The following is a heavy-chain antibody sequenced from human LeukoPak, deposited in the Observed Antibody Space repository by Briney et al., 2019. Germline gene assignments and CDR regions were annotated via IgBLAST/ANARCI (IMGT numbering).Heavy chain of an antibody. CDR2: IYYSGST. CDR1: GGSISSYY. V-gene: IGHV4-59*12. Sequence: SETLSLTCTVSGGSISSYYWSWIRQPPGKGLEWIGYIYYSGSTNYNPSLKSRVTISVDTSKNQFSLKLSSVTAADTAVYYCASIAVAGTLGHYWGQGTLVTVSS. D-gene: IGHD6-19*01. CDR3: ASIAVAGTLGHY. J-gene: IGHJ4*02.